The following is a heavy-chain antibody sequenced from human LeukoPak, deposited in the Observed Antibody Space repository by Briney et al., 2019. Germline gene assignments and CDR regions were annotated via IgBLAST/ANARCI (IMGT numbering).Heavy chain of an antibody. D-gene: IGHD6-13*01. CDR3: ARGLGYSSSWYQY. J-gene: IGHJ4*02. CDR2: INHSGST. CDR1: GGSFSGYY. Sequence: PSETLSLTCAVYGGSFSGYYWSWIRQPPGKGLEWIGEINHSGSTNYNPSLKSRVTISVDTSKNQFSLKLSSVTAADTAVYYCARGLGYSSSWYQYWGQGTLVTVSP. V-gene: IGHV4-34*01.